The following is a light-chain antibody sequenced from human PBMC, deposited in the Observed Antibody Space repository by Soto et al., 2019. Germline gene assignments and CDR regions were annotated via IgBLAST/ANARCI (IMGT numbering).Light chain of an antibody. CDR1: QSVSSSY. J-gene: IGKJ1*01. CDR3: QQYGSSPRT. CDR2: GAS. V-gene: IGKV3-20*01. Sequence: EIVLTQSPGTLSFSPGERAPLSCTASQSVSSSYLAWYQQKPGQAPRLLIYGASSRATGIPDRFSGSGSGTDFTLTISRLEPEDFAVYYCQQYGSSPRTFGQGTKVDIK.